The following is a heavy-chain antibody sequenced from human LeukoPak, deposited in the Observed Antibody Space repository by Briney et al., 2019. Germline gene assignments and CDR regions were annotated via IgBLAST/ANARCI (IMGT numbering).Heavy chain of an antibody. CDR2: ISGSGGST. J-gene: IGHJ6*03. CDR1: GFTFSSYA. CDR3: AKDRGGRRYYYYYYMDV. Sequence: GGSLRLSCAASGFTFSSYAMSWVRQAPGKGLEWVSAISGSGGSTYYADSVKGRFTISRDNSQNTLYLQMNSLRAEDTAVYYCAKDRGGRRYYYYYYMDVWGKGTTVTVSS. D-gene: IGHD3-10*01. V-gene: IGHV3-23*01.